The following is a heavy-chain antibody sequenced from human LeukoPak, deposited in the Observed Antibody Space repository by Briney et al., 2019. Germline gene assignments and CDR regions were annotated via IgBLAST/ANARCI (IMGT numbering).Heavy chain of an antibody. CDR1: GGSVSSGSYY. D-gene: IGHD3-9*01. J-gene: IGHJ4*02. CDR2: IYYSGST. Sequence: SETLSLTCTVSGGSVSSGSYYWSWTRQPPGKGLEWIGYIYYSGSTHYNPSLKSRVTISVDTSKNQFSLKLSSVTAAHTAVYYCAGFDILSQPYFDYWGQGTLVTVSS. V-gene: IGHV4-61*01. CDR3: AGFDILSQPYFDY.